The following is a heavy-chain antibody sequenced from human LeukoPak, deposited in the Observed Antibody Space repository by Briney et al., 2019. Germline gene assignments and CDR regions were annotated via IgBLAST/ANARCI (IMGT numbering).Heavy chain of an antibody. Sequence: GRSLRLSCAASGFTFSSYGMHWVRQAPGKGLEWVAVISYDGSNKYYADSVKGRFTTSRDNSKNTLYLQMNSLRAEDTAVYYCAKDTSPSGYDHFDYWGQGTLVTVSS. V-gene: IGHV3-30*18. CDR3: AKDTSPSGYDHFDY. CDR1: GFTFSSYG. CDR2: ISYDGSNK. J-gene: IGHJ4*02. D-gene: IGHD5-12*01.